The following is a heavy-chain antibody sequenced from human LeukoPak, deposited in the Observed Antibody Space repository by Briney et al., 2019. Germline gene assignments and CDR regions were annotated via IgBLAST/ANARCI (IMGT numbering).Heavy chain of an antibody. CDR1: GGSISTSNYY. CDR3: ARATTYYDFWSGYYTSYYFDY. V-gene: IGHV4-39*07. Sequence: SETLSLTCSVSGGSISTSNYYWGWVRQPPGKGLEWIGNIFYSGSTYYSPSLKSRVTISLDTSRNQFSLKLSSVTAADTAVYYCARATTYYDFWSGYYTSYYFDYWGQGTLVTVSS. J-gene: IGHJ4*02. D-gene: IGHD3-3*01. CDR2: IFYSGST.